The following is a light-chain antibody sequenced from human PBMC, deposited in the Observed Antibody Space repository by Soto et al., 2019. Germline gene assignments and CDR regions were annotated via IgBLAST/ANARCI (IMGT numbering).Light chain of an antibody. CDR1: QSFDSRY. CDR2: GAS. Sequence: EIVLTQSPGTLSLSPGERATLSCRASQSFDSRYLAWYQQKPGQAPRLVIYGASTRATGIPDRFSGSASGTDFTLTIDRLEPEDFAVYYCQQFSSYPLTFGGGTKVEIK. V-gene: IGKV3-20*01. CDR3: QQFSSYPLT. J-gene: IGKJ4*01.